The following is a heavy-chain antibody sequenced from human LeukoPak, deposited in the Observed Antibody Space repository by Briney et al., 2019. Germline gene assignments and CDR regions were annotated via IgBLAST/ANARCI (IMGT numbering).Heavy chain of an antibody. CDR2: ISSSSSYI. Sequence: GGSLRLSCAAPGFTFSSYSMNWVRQAPGKGLEWVSSISSSSSYIYYADSVKGRFTISRDNAKNSLYLQMNSLRAEDTAAYYCARDLGYCSGGSCYETRYYYYYGMDVWGQGTTVTVSS. CDR1: GFTFSSYS. V-gene: IGHV3-21*01. D-gene: IGHD2-15*01. J-gene: IGHJ6*02. CDR3: ARDLGYCSGGSCYETRYYYYYGMDV.